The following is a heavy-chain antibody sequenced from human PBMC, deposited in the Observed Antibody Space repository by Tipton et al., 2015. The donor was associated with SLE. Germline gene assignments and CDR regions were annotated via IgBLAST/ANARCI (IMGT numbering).Heavy chain of an antibody. CDR1: GASINYFY. CDR3: ARASLWEDY. V-gene: IGHV4-59*12. J-gene: IGHJ4*02. D-gene: IGHD1-26*01. Sequence: LRLSCSVSGASINYFYWSWIRQPPGKGLEWVGSIHYGGSTNYNPSLKSRITISVDRAKNQFSLKLSSVTAADTAVYYCARASLWEDYWGQGTLVTVSS. CDR2: IHYGGST.